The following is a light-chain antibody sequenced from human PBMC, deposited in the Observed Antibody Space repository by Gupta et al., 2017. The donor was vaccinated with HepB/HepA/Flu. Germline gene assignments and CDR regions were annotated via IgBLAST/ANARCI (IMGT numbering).Light chain of an antibody. V-gene: IGKV3-11*01. CDR3: LQRRIWPET. Sequence: TVLTQSPATLSLSPGERATLSCRASQSVDNYLAWYQHKPGQAPRLLIYDASNRATGNPARFSGSGAGTDFTLTISSLEPEDFAVYYCLQRRIWPETFGGGTKVEIK. CDR2: DAS. J-gene: IGKJ4*01. CDR1: QSVDNY.